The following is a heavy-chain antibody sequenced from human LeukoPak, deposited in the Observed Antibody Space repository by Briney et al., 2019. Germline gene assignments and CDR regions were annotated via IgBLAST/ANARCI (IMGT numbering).Heavy chain of an antibody. CDR3: ASPIGYCSGGSCRRAPGV. CDR1: GFTFTDHP. J-gene: IGHJ6*02. CDR2: ISSSSSYI. V-gene: IGHV3-21*01. Sequence: GGSLRLSCVASGFTFTDHPMNWVRQAPGKGLEWVSSISSSSSYIYYADSVKGRFTISRDNAKNSLYLQMNSLRAEDTAVYYCASPIGYCSGGSCRRAPGVWGQGTTVTVSS. D-gene: IGHD2-15*01.